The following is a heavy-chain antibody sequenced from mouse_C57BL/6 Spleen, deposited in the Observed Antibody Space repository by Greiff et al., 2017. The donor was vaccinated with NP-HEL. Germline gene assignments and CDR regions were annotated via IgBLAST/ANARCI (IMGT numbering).Heavy chain of an antibody. Sequence: QVQLKQPGAELVKPGASVKLSCKASGYTFTSYWMQWVKQRPGQGLEWIGEIDPSDSYTNYNQKFKGKATLTVDTSSSTAYMQLSSLTAEDSAVYYCAYSLYWGQGTTLTVSS. CDR2: IDPSDSYT. J-gene: IGHJ2*01. CDR3: AYSLY. CDR1: GYTFTSYW. V-gene: IGHV1-50*01.